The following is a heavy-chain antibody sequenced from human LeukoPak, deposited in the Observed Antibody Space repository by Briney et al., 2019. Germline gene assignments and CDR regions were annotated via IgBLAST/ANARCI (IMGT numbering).Heavy chain of an antibody. CDR1: GFTFGDYA. CDR2: IYSGGST. Sequence: GGSLRLSCTASGFTFGDYAMSWVRQAPGKGLEWVSVIYSGGSTYYADSVKGRFTISRDNSKNTLYLQMNSLRAEDTAVYYCARDARGFDYWGQGTLVTVSS. V-gene: IGHV3-66*01. CDR3: ARDARGFDY. J-gene: IGHJ4*02.